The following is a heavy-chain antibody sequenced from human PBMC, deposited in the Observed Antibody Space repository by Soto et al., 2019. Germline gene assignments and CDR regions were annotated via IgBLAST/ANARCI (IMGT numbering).Heavy chain of an antibody. J-gene: IGHJ6*02. CDR1: GYSFTSYA. D-gene: IGHD3-10*01. V-gene: IGHV1-3*01. Sequence: ASVKVSCKASGYSFTSYAMHWVRQAPGQRLEWMGWINAGNGNTKYSQRFQGRVAITRDTSASTAYMELSSLRSEDTAVYYCARDDDHLWFGELLYRYYYYYGMDVWGQGTTVTVSS. CDR3: ARDDDHLWFGELLYRYYYYYGMDV. CDR2: INAGNGNT.